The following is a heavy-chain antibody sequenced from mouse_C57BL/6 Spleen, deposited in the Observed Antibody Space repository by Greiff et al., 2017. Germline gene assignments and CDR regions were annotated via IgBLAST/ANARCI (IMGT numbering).Heavy chain of an antibody. J-gene: IGHJ3*01. Sequence: EVKLVESGGGLVQPGGSLKLSCAASGFTFSDYYMYWVRQTPEKRLEWVAYISNGGGSTYYPDTVKGRFTISRDNAQNTLYLQMSRLKSEDTAMYYCARQGGLLRGWFAYWGQGTLVTVSA. D-gene: IGHD2-3*01. CDR2: ISNGGGST. V-gene: IGHV5-12*01. CDR3: ARQGGLLRGWFAY. CDR1: GFTFSDYY.